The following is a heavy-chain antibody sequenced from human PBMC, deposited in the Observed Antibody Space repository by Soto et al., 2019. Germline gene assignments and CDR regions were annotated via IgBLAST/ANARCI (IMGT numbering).Heavy chain of an antibody. CDR1: GYTFTSYG. CDR3: ARDDVGVPAVGGMDV. Sequence: ASVKVSCKASGYTFTSYGISWVRQAPGQGLEWMGWISAYNGNTNYAQKLQGRVTMTTDTSTSTAYMELRSLRSDDTAVYYCARDDVGVPAVGGMDVWGQGTTVTVSS. J-gene: IGHJ6*02. CDR2: ISAYNGNT. D-gene: IGHD2-2*01. V-gene: IGHV1-18*01.